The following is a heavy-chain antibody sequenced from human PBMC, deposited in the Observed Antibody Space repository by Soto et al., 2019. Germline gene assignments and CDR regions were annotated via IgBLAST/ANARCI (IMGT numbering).Heavy chain of an antibody. D-gene: IGHD3-3*01. Sequence: GGSLRLSCAASGFTFSSYGMHWVRQAPGKGLEWVSAISGSGGSTYYADSVKGRFTISRGNSKNTLYLQMNSLRAEDTAVYYCAKGQSRFLEWLSYFDYWGQGTVVTVSS. CDR3: AKGQSRFLEWLSYFDY. J-gene: IGHJ4*02. CDR2: ISGSGGST. V-gene: IGHV3-23*01. CDR1: GFTFSSYG.